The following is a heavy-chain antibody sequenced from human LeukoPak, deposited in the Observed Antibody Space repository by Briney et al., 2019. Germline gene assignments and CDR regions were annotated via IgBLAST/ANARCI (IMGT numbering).Heavy chain of an antibody. J-gene: IGHJ4*02. Sequence: PSETLSLTCSVSGGSISSYYWSWIRQPPGKGLEWIGYIYYSGRTSYNPSLKSRVTISVDTSKNQFSLKLSSVTAADTAVYYCARGGYSGSCFDYWGQGTLVTVSS. D-gene: IGHD1-26*01. V-gene: IGHV4-59*12. CDR3: ARGGYSGSCFDY. CDR2: IYYSGRT. CDR1: GGSISSYY.